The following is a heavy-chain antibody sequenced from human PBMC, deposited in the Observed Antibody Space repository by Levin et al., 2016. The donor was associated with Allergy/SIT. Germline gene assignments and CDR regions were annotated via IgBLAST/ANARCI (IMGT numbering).Heavy chain of an antibody. J-gene: IGHJ4*02. CDR2: ISSSSSYT. V-gene: IGHV3-11*05. CDR3: ARASAVAGRFSYFGY. CDR1: GFTFSDYY. D-gene: IGHD6-19*01. Sequence: GGSLRLSCAASGFTFSDYYMSWIRQAPGKGLEWVSYISSSSSYTYYADSVKGRFTISRDNSKNTLSLQMNSLRDEDTAVYYCARASAVAGRFSYFGYWGQGNLVTVSS.